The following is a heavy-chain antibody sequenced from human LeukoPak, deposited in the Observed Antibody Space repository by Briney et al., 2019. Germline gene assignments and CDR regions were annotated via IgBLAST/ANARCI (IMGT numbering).Heavy chain of an antibody. D-gene: IGHD2-2*03. CDR2: INHSGST. J-gene: IGHJ4*02. CDR3: ARGLVGYCSSTSCFDAPSYFDY. CDR1: GRSFSGYY. V-gene: IGHV4-34*01. Sequence: SSETLSLTCAVYGRSFSGYYWSWIRQPPGKGLEWIGEINHSGSTNYNPSLKSRVTISVDTSKNQFSLKLSSVTAADTAVYYCARGLVGYCSSTSCFDAPSYFDYWGQGTLVTVSS.